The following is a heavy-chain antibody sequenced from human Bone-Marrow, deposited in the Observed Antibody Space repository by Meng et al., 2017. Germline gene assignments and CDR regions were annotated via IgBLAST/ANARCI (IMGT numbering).Heavy chain of an antibody. D-gene: IGHD1-26*01. CDR1: GYTFTGYY. J-gene: IGHJ4*02. CDR3: ASYSGSYFLDYFDY. Sequence: ASVKVSCKASGYTFTGYYMHWVRQAPGQGLEWMGRINPNSGGTNYAQKFQGRVTMTRDTSISTAYMELSRLRSDDTAVYYCASYSGSYFLDYFDYWGQGTLVTVSS. CDR2: INPNSGGT. V-gene: IGHV1-2*06.